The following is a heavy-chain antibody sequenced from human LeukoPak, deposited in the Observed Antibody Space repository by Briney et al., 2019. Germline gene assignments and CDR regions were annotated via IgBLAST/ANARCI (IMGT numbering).Heavy chain of an antibody. V-gene: IGHV4-59*01. Sequence: SETLSLTCTVSGGSISSYYWSWIRQPPGKGLEWIGYIYYSGSTNYNPSLKSRVTISVDTSKNQFPLKLSSVTAADTAVYYCAASEPAAISYWGQGTLVTVSS. CDR3: AASEPAAISY. J-gene: IGHJ4*02. CDR1: GGSISSYY. D-gene: IGHD2-2*01. CDR2: IYYSGST.